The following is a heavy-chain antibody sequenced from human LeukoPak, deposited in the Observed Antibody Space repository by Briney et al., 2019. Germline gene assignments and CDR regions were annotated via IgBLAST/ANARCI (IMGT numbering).Heavy chain of an antibody. Sequence: SETLSFTCAVYGGSFSGYYWSWIRQPPGKGLEWIGEINHSGSTNYNPSLKSRVTISVDTSKNQFSLKLSSVTAADTAVYYCARDGLVSLTNENDAFDIWGQGTMVTVSS. CDR1: GGSFSGYY. J-gene: IGHJ3*02. V-gene: IGHV4-34*01. CDR2: INHSGST. CDR3: ARDGLVSLTNENDAFDI. D-gene: IGHD3-9*01.